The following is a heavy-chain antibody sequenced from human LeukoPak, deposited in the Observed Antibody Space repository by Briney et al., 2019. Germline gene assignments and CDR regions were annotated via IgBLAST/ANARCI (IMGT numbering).Heavy chain of an antibody. CDR1: GYTFTNYW. D-gene: IGHD6-13*01. V-gene: IGHV5-51*01. Sequence: PRESLKISCKGSGYTFTNYWIGWVRQMPGKGLEWMGIIYPGTSETRYSPSFQGQVTMSADKSITTAYLQWSSLKASDTAIYYCARHRGAQAPPGTDWFDPWGQGTLVTVSP. J-gene: IGHJ5*02. CDR2: IYPGTSET. CDR3: ARHRGAQAPPGTDWFDP.